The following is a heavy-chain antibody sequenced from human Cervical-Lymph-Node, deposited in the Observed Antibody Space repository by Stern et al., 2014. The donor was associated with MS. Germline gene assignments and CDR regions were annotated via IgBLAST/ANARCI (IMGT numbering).Heavy chain of an antibody. D-gene: IGHD4-17*01. Sequence: VQLVESGGGLVQPGRSLRLSWAASGFTFDDYAMNWVRQAPGKGLEWVSGISWNSGSIGYADSVKGRFTISRDNAKNSLYLQMNSLRTEDTALYYCARGGWTAVTTMVDNWGQGTLVTVSS. CDR1: GFTFDDYA. V-gene: IGHV3-9*01. J-gene: IGHJ4*02. CDR2: ISWNSGSI. CDR3: ARGGWTAVTTMVDN.